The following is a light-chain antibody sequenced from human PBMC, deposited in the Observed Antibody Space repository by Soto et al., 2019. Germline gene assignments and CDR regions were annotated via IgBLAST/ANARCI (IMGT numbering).Light chain of an antibody. Sequence: QSVLTQPRSVSGSPGQSVTISCTGTSHDVGGYDYVSWYQQSPGKAPKLIIYDVIERPSGVPDRFSGSKSGNTASLTISGVQAEDEGDYYCCSYAGTYTFVVFGGGTKVTVL. V-gene: IGLV2-11*01. J-gene: IGLJ2*01. CDR2: DVI. CDR3: CSYAGTYTFVV. CDR1: SHDVGGYDY.